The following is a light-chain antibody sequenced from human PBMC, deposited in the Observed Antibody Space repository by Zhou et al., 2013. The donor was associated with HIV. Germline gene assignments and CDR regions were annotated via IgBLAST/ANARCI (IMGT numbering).Light chain of an antibody. V-gene: IGKV1-17*01. J-gene: IGKJ1*01. Sequence: DIQMTQSPSSLSASVGDRVTITCRSSQPIRNDLGWFQHKPGEGPRRLIYAASTLQSGVPSRFSGSGSGTEFTLTISGLQPEDFATYYCLQHYNYPRAFGQGTKVEVK. CDR2: AAS. CDR1: QPIRND. CDR3: LQHYNYPRA.